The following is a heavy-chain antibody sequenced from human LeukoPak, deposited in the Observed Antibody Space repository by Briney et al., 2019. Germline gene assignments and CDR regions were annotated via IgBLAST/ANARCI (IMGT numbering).Heavy chain of an antibody. CDR3: ARGIVLMHYATFDI. CDR1: GGSFSGYY. D-gene: IGHD2-8*01. V-gene: IGHV4-34*01. Sequence: KSSETLSLTCAVYGGSFSGYYWTWIRQPPGKGLEWIGEINHSGGTNYSPSLKSRLTISIDTSKHQFSLRLRSVTDADTAVYYCARGIVLMHYATFDIWGPGTPVTVSS. CDR2: INHSGGT. J-gene: IGHJ4*02.